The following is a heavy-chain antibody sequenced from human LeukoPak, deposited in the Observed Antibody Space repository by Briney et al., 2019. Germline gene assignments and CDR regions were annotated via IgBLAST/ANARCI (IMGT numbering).Heavy chain of an antibody. J-gene: IGHJ4*02. CDR2: ISSSGSTI. D-gene: IGHD3-16*01. Sequence: GGSLRLSCAASGFTFSSYEMNWVRQAPGKGLEWVSYISSSGSTIYYADSVKGRFTISRDNAKNSLYLQMNSLRAEDTAVYYCARDPKGDVSSPFDYWGQGTLVTVSS. CDR3: ARDPKGDVSSPFDY. CDR1: GFTFSSYE. V-gene: IGHV3-48*03.